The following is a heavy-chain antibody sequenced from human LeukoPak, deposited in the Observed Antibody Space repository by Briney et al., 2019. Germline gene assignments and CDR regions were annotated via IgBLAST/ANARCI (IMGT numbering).Heavy chain of an antibody. Sequence: GGSLRLSCAASGFTFSTYGMHWVRQAPGKGLEWVTVIWYDGSNKYYADSVKGRFTISRDNSKNTLYLQMNSLRAEDTAVCYCAKDLRSYYYDSSGDPSFYFDYWGQGTLITVSS. D-gene: IGHD3-22*01. CDR2: IWYDGSNK. J-gene: IGHJ4*02. V-gene: IGHV3-33*06. CDR3: AKDLRSYYYDSSGDPSFYFDY. CDR1: GFTFSTYG.